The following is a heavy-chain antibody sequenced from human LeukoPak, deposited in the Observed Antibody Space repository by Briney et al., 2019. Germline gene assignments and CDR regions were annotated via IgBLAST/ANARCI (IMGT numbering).Heavy chain of an antibody. V-gene: IGHV3-30*04. J-gene: IGHJ4*02. Sequence: GRSLRLSCAASGFTFSSYAMHWVRQAPGKGLEWVAVISYDGSNKYYADSVKGRFTISRDNSKNTLYLQMNSLRAEDTAVYYCARARGYSYGYRETYYLDYWGQGTLVTVSS. CDR2: ISYDGSNK. D-gene: IGHD5-18*01. CDR3: ARARGYSYGYRETYYLDY. CDR1: GFTFSSYA.